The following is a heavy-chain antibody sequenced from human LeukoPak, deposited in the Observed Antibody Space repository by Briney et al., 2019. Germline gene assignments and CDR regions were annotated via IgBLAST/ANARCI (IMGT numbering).Heavy chain of an antibody. CDR3: ARSPAYCGGDCPTGGAFDI. CDR1: GGSISTYY. D-gene: IGHD2-21*02. CDR2: IYYSGST. V-gene: IGHV4-59*08. Sequence: PSETLSLTCTVSGGSISTYYWSWIRQPPGKGLEWIGYIYYSGSTSYNPSLKSRVTISVDMSKNQFSLKLSSVTAADTALYYCARSPAYCGGDCPTGGAFDIWGQGTTVTVSS. J-gene: IGHJ3*02.